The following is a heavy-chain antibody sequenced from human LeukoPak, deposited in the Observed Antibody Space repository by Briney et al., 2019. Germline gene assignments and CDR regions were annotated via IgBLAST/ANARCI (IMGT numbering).Heavy chain of an antibody. Sequence: SQTLSLTCTVSGGSISSGDYYWSWIGQPPGKGLEGIGYIYYSGSTYYNTSLKSRVTISIDTSKNQCSLKLTSVTAADTAVYYCATQEDCSSTSCYKPSDYYYYMDVWGKGTTVTVSS. V-gene: IGHV4-30-4*08. D-gene: IGHD2-2*02. J-gene: IGHJ6*03. CDR3: ATQEDCSSTSCYKPSDYYYYMDV. CDR1: GGSISSGDYY. CDR2: IYYSGST.